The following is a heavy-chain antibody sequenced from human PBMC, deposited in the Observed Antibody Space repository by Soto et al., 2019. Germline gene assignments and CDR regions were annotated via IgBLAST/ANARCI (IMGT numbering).Heavy chain of an antibody. CDR2: ISYDGSNK. J-gene: IGHJ6*02. CDR1: GFTFSSYA. CDR3: ARGGSFWYKAGMDV. V-gene: IGHV3-30-3*01. Sequence: QVQLVESGGGLVQPGRSLRLSCAASGFTFSSYAMHWVRQAPGKGLELVAVISYDGSNKYHAYSLKGRFTISRDNSKNTLYLQMNSLRSEDTAVYYCARGGSFWYKAGMDVWRQGTTVTVSS. D-gene: IGHD6-19*01.